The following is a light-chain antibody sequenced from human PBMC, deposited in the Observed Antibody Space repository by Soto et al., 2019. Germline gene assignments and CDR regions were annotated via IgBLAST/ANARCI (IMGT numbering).Light chain of an antibody. CDR1: HNMLYRSDNKTY. Sequence: DIVLNQSQDALAVSLGERATINLQSSHNMLYRSDNKTYLSWYQQRPGQPPKLLFYWASTREAGVPDRFSGSGSGTHFPLTITSLQAEDWAVYYCQQYYSSPPTCRQGPNVEI. J-gene: IGKJ1*01. CDR3: QQYYSSPPT. V-gene: IGKV4-1*01. CDR2: WAS.